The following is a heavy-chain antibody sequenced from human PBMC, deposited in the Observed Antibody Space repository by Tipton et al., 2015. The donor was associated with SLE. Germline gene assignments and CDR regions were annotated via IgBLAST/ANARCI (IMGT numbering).Heavy chain of an antibody. CDR2: ISYEGSNK. CDR1: GFTFSSYA. V-gene: IGHV3-30*04. J-gene: IGHJ2*01. CDR3: ARGLGVWYFDL. Sequence: SLRLSCAASGFTFSSYAMHWVRQAPGKGLEWVAAISYEGSNKDYGDSVKGRCIISRDNSKSTLYLQMNSLRFEDTAVYYCARGLGVWYFDLWGRGTLVTVSS. D-gene: IGHD2-8*02.